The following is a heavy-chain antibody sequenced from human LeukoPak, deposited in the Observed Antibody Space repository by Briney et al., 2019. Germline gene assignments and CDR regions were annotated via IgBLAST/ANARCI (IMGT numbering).Heavy chain of an antibody. CDR1: GFTFSTFP. J-gene: IGHJ6*02. V-gene: IGHV3-64D*09. D-gene: IGHD2-15*01. Sequence: PGGSLRLSCSASGFTFSTFPMHWVRQAPGKGLEYVSAISDSGGSTYYADSVKGRFTISRDNSKNTLYLQMSSLRAEDTAVYFCVRGYSFGPYGMDVWGQGTTVTVSS. CDR2: ISDSGGST. CDR3: VRGYSFGPYGMDV.